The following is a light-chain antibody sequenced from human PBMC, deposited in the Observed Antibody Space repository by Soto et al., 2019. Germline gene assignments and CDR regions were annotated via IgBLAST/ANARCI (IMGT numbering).Light chain of an antibody. J-gene: IGKJ1*01. Sequence: DIQMTQSPSTLSASVGDRVTITCRASQSISWYLAWYQQKPGKAPKVLIYDASRLKSGVPSRFSGSGSGTEFTLTISSLQPDDFATYYCQQYNSYSSWTFCQGTKVEIK. CDR2: DAS. CDR3: QQYNSYSSWT. V-gene: IGKV1-5*01. CDR1: QSISWY.